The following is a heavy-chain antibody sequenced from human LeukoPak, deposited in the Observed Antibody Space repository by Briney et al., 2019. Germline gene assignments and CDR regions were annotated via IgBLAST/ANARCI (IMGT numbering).Heavy chain of an antibody. CDR1: GGSISSGGYS. CDR2: IYHSGST. J-gene: IGHJ4*02. CDR3: ARRGYSYGYDY. D-gene: IGHD5-18*01. Sequence: SQTLSLTSAVSGGSISSGGYSWSWIRHPPGKGLEWIGYIYHSGSTYYNPSLKSRVTISVDRSKNQFSLKLSSVTAADTAVYYCARRGYSYGYDYWGQGTLVTVSS. V-gene: IGHV4-30-2*01.